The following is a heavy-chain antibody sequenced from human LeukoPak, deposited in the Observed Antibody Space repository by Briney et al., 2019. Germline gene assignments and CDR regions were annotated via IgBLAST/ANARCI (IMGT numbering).Heavy chain of an antibody. CDR1: GGSIRSYY. CDR2: IPYTGST. D-gene: IGHD6-13*01. J-gene: IGHJ4*02. Sequence: SETLSLTCTVSGGSIRSYYWSWIRQPPGKGLEWIGYIPYTGSTNYNPSPKSRVTISVDTSKNQFSLQLSSVTATDTAVYFCARHSSSWYPDYWGQGTLVTVSS. CDR3: ARHSSSWYPDY. V-gene: IGHV4-59*08.